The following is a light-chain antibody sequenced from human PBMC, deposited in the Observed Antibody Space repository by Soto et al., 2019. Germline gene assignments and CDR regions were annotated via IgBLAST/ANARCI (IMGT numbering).Light chain of an antibody. J-gene: IGKJ4*01. CDR1: QGIGSN. V-gene: IGKV1-9*01. CDR3: QQSNSYPIT. CDR2: GAS. Sequence: IQLTQSPSSLSASRGDRVTITCRASQGIGSNLAWYLQKPGEAPKLLVYGASTLQGGVPSRFSGSGSGTLFSLSITSLQPEDFATYFCQQSNSYPITFGGGTKAEIK.